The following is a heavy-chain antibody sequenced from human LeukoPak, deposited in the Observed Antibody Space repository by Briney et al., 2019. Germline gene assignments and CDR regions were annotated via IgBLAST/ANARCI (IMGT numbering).Heavy chain of an antibody. CDR2: IQSDGSDQ. D-gene: IGHD3-10*01. CDR1: GFTFSSYG. CDR3: ARAKPKNMVRGLIMRRESRYYFDY. J-gene: IGHJ4*02. Sequence: GGSLRLSCAASGFTFSSYGMHWVRQAPGKGLEWVAFIQSDGSDQYYADSVKGRFTISRDNSKSTLYIQMNSLRAEDTAVYYCARAKPKNMVRGLIMRRESRYYFDYWGQGTLVTVSS. V-gene: IGHV3-30*02.